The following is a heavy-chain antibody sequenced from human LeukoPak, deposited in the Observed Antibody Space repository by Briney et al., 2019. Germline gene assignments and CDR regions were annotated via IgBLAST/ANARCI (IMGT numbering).Heavy chain of an antibody. Sequence: GESLKISCKGSGYSFTSYWIGWVRQMSGKGMEWMGIIYPGDSDTRYSPSFQGQVTISADKSISTAYLQWSSLKASDTAMYYCARQAVVAARYYYYMDVWGKGTTVTVSS. CDR1: GYSFTSYW. CDR2: IYPGDSDT. D-gene: IGHD2-15*01. J-gene: IGHJ6*03. V-gene: IGHV5-51*01. CDR3: ARQAVVAARYYYYMDV.